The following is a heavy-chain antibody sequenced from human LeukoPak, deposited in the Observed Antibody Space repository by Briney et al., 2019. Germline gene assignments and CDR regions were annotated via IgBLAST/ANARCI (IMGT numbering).Heavy chain of an antibody. CDR3: ARLSGNVGDAFDI. CDR2: VYYSGST. CDR1: GGSLSSYY. Sequence: PSETLSLTCTVSGGSLSSYYWSWIRQPPGKGLEWIGYVYYSGSTNYNPSLKSRVTISVDTSKNQFSLKLSSVTAADTAVYYCARLSGNVGDAFDIWGQGTMVTVSS. V-gene: IGHV4-59*08. J-gene: IGHJ3*02. D-gene: IGHD3-10*01.